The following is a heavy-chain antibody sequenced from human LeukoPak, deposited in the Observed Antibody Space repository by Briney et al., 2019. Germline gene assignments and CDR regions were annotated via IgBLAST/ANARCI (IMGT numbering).Heavy chain of an antibody. Sequence: PGGSLRLSCAASGFTFSSYGMSWVRQAPGKGLEWVSAISGSGGSTYYADSVKGRFTISRDNAKNSLYLQMNSLRAEDTAVYYCARDRYHSSSWYYYYYYMDVWGKGTTVTVSS. CDR3: ARDRYHSSSWYYYYYYMDV. CDR1: GFTFSSYG. J-gene: IGHJ6*03. V-gene: IGHV3-23*01. CDR2: ISGSGGST. D-gene: IGHD6-13*01.